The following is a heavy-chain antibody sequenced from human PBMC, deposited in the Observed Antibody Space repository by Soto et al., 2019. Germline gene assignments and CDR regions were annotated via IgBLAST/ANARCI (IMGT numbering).Heavy chain of an antibody. D-gene: IGHD3-9*01. V-gene: IGHV4-61*01. J-gene: IGHJ5*02. Sequence: SETLSLTCTVSGGSVSSGSYYWSWIRQPPGKGLEWIGYIYYSGSTYYNPSLKSRVTISVDTSKNQFSLKLSSVTAADTAVYYCAGAVSCYDILTGYYRCRKGTGFDPWGQGTLVTVSS. CDR3: AGAVSCYDILTGYYRCRKGTGFDP. CDR1: GGSVSSGSYY. CDR2: IYYSGST.